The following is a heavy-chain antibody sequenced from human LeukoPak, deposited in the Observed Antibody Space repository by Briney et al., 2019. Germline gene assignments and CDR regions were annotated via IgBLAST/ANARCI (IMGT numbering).Heavy chain of an antibody. CDR2: IRYDGSNK. D-gene: IGHD2-15*01. Sequence: PGGSLRLSCAASGFTFSSHGMHWVRQAPGKGLEWVAFIRYDGSNKYYADSVKGRFTISRDNSKNTLYLQMNSLRAEDTAVYYCAKRYCSGGSCHPYYYYMDVWGKGTTVTVSS. V-gene: IGHV3-30*02. CDR3: AKRYCSGGSCHPYYYYMDV. CDR1: GFTFSSHG. J-gene: IGHJ6*03.